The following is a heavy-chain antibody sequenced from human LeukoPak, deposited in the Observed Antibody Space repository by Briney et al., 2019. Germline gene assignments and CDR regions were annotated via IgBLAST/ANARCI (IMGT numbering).Heavy chain of an antibody. J-gene: IGHJ4*02. CDR1: GVTFSSYA. Sequence: GGSLRLSCAASGVTFSSYAMHWVRQAPGKGLEWVAVISYDGSNKYYPESVKGRFTISRDNSKNTLYLQMNSLRAEDTAVYYCARGITGTVFDYWGQGTLVTVSS. CDR2: ISYDGSNK. V-gene: IGHV3-30-3*01. D-gene: IGHD1-7*01. CDR3: ARGITGTVFDY.